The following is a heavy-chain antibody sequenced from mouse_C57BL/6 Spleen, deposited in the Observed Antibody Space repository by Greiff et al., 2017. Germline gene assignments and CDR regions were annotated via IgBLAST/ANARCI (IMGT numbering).Heavy chain of an antibody. J-gene: IGHJ3*01. Sequence: VQLQQSGPELVKPGASVKMSCKASGYTFTDYNMHWVKQSHGKSLEWIGYINPNNGGTSYNQKFKGKATLTVNKSSSTAYMELRSLTSEESAVYYCARSIGNDGYYTWFAYWGQGTLVTVSA. V-gene: IGHV1-22*01. D-gene: IGHD2-3*01. CDR3: ARSIGNDGYYTWFAY. CDR2: INPNNGGT. CDR1: GYTFTDYN.